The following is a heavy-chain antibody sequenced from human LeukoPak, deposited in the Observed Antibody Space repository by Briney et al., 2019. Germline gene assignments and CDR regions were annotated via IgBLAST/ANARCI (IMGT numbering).Heavy chain of an antibody. CDR1: GFTFSSYG. CDR2: IWYDGSNK. Sequence: PGGSLRLSCAASGFTFSSYGMHWVRQAPGKGLEWVAVIWYDGSNKYYADSVKGRFTISRDNSKNTLYLQMNSLRAEDTAVYYCARDLGYEYYFDYWGQGTLVTVSS. V-gene: IGHV3-33*01. J-gene: IGHJ4*02. D-gene: IGHD2-2*01. CDR3: ARDLGYEYYFDY.